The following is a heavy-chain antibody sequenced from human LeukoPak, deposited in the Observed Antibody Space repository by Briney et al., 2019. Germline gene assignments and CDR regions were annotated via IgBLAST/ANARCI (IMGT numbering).Heavy chain of an antibody. D-gene: IGHD3-22*01. Sequence: ASVKVSCKASGYTFTSYGISWVRQAPGQGLEWMGRISAYNGNTNYAQKLQGRVTMTTGTSTSTAYMELRSLRSDDTAVYYCARVQGSYYDSSGHYDYWGQGTLVTVSS. V-gene: IGHV1-18*01. J-gene: IGHJ4*02. CDR2: ISAYNGNT. CDR1: GYTFTSYG. CDR3: ARVQGSYYDSSGHYDY.